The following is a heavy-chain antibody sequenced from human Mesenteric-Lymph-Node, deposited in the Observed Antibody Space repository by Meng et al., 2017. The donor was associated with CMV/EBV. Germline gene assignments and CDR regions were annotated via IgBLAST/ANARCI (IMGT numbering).Heavy chain of an antibody. V-gene: IGHV3-23*01. Sequence: GGSLRLSCAVSGFTFSSYAMSWVRQAPGKGLEWVSAISGSGGSTYYADSVKGRFTISRDNSKNTLYLQMNSLRAEDTAVYYCAKGGEYCSSTSCYTSLDYFDYWGQGTLVTVSS. CDR1: GFTFSSYA. CDR3: AKGGEYCSSTSCYTSLDYFDY. J-gene: IGHJ4*02. CDR2: ISGSGGST. D-gene: IGHD2-2*02.